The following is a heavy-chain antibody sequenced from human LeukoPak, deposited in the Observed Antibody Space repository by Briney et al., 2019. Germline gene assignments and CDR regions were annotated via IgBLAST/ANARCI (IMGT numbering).Heavy chain of an antibody. CDR1: GYSISSGYY. D-gene: IGHD6-19*01. CDR3: ARLSSGWNAYFDY. Sequence: SETLSLTCAVSGYSISSGYYWGWIRQPPGKGLEWIGSIFHSGSTYYNPSLKSRVTISVDTSKNQFSLKLSSVTAADTAVYYCARLSSGWNAYFDYWGQGTLVTVSS. J-gene: IGHJ4*02. V-gene: IGHV4-38-2*01. CDR2: IFHSGST.